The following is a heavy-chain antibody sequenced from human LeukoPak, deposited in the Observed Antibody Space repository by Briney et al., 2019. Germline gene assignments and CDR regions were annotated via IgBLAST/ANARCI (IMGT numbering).Heavy chain of an antibody. D-gene: IGHD2-2*02. Sequence: SETLSLTCTVSGGSISSSSYYWGWIRQPPGKGLEWIGSIYYSGSTYYNPSPKSRVTISVDTSKNQFSLKLSSVTAADAAVDYCARHYFVVPAAIGYFDYWGQGTLVTVSS. CDR2: IYYSGST. CDR3: ARHYFVVPAAIGYFDY. V-gene: IGHV4-39*01. J-gene: IGHJ4*02. CDR1: GGSISSSSYY.